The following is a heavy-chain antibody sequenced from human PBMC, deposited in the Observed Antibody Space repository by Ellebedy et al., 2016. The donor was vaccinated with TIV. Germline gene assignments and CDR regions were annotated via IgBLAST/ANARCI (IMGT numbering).Heavy chain of an antibody. CDR3: ARHPVSGDAFDI. Sequence: GESLKISCKGSGYSFSFYWIAWVRQMPGKGLEWMGIIYPGDSDTRYSPSFQGQVPISADKSISTAYLQWSSLRASDTAMYYCARHPVSGDAFDIWGQGTMVTVSS. CDR2: IYPGDSDT. V-gene: IGHV5-51*01. J-gene: IGHJ3*02. CDR1: GYSFSFYW.